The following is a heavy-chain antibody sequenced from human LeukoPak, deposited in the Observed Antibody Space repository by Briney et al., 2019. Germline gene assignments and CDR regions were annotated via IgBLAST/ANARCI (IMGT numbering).Heavy chain of an antibody. V-gene: IGHV3-11*01. CDR1: GFTFSDYY. CDR3: ARDTPMVRGIDY. J-gene: IGHJ4*02. Sequence: GGSLRLSCAASGFTFSDYYMSWIRQAPGKGLEWVSYISSSGGTIYYADSVKGRFTISRDNAKNSLYLHMNSLRAEDTAVYYCARDTPMVRGIDYWGQGTLVTVSS. CDR2: ISSSGGTI. D-gene: IGHD3-10*01.